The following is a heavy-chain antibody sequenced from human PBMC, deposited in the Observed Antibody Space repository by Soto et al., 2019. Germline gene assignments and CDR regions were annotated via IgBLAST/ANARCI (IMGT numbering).Heavy chain of an antibody. CDR3: ARDGVVPSAIGY. V-gene: IGHV3-23*01. D-gene: IGHD2-2*01. Sequence: GGSLRLSCAASRFIFSSYAMSWVRQAPGKGLEWVSVISGSGGTTYYADSVKGRFTISRDNSKNTLYLQMNSLRAEDTALYYCARDGVVPSAIGYWGQGTQVTVSS. J-gene: IGHJ4*02. CDR1: RFIFSSYA. CDR2: ISGSGGTT.